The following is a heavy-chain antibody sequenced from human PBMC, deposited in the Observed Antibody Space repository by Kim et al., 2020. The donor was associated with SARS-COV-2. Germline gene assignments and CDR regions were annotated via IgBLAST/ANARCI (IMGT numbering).Heavy chain of an antibody. J-gene: IGHJ4*02. Sequence: NPSPKSRVTISVDTSKNQFSLKLSSVTAADTAVYYCARAPIVVVITHFDYWGQGTLVTVSS. D-gene: IGHD3-22*01. CDR3: ARAPIVVVITHFDY. V-gene: IGHV4-31*02.